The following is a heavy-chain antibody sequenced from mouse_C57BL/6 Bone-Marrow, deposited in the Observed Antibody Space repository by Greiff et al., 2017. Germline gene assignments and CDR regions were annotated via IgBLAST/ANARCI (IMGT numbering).Heavy chain of an antibody. CDR3: ARGRYVNWGWCAY. J-gene: IGHJ3*01. CDR2: IYPRSGNT. CDR1: GYTFTSYG. V-gene: IGHV1-81*01. Sequence: QVQLQQSGAELARPGASVKLSCKASGYTFTSYGISWVKQRTGQGLEWIGEIYPRSGNTYYNEKFKGKATLTADQSTSTAYMELRSLTSEYAAFYFCARGRYVNWGWCAYWGQGTLVTVSA. D-gene: IGHD2-10*02.